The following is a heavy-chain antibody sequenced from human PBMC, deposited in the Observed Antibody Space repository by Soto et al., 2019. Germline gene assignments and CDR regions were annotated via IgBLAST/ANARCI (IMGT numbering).Heavy chain of an antibody. CDR2: ISARGGSS. J-gene: IGHJ4*02. V-gene: IGHV3-23*01. Sequence: EVQLLESGGGLVQPGGSLRLSCAASGFSFSSYAMVWVRQAPGKGLEWVSVISARGGSSYFADSVKGRFTISRDNSKNVLSLEMNSLRAEDTAIYFCAKGSIEYSASVDNGGQGTLVLVSS. D-gene: IGHD5-12*01. CDR1: GFSFSSYA. CDR3: AKGSIEYSASVDN.